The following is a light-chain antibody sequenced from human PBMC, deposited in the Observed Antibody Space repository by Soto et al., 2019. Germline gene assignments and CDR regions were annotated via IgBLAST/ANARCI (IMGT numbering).Light chain of an antibody. CDR3: QESET. CDR2: AAS. Sequence: DIQMTQSPSSLSASVGDRVTITCRASQSISRYLNWYQHKPGKXPKLLIYAASSLQSGVPSRFSGGESGTDFTLTISSLQPEDFATYYCQESETFGQGTKVDIK. CDR1: QSISRY. V-gene: IGKV1-39*01. J-gene: IGKJ1*01.